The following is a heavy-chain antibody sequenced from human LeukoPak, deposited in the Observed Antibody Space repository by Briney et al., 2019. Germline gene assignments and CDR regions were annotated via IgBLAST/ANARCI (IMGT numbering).Heavy chain of an antibody. CDR2: IIPILGIA. D-gene: IGHD6-19*01. V-gene: IGHV1-69*04. Sequence: GASVKVSCKASGGTFSSYAISWVRQAPGQGLEWMGRIIPILGIANYAQKFQGRVTITADKSTSTAYMELSSLRSEDTAVYYCARDFGAVAGTGYWGQGTLVTVSS. J-gene: IGHJ4*02. CDR1: GGTFSSYA. CDR3: ARDFGAVAGTGY.